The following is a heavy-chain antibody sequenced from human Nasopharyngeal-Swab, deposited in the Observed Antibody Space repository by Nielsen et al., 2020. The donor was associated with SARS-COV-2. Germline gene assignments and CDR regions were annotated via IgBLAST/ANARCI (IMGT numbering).Heavy chain of an antibody. CDR1: GYTFTDYA. Sequence: ASVKVSCKASGYTFTDYAISWVLQAPVQGLEWMGWINPYNGQTNYAQKLQGRVTLTTDTSTSIAYMELRSLRSDDTARYFCVREVYSTVTNNFVFWGQGTLVTVSS. J-gene: IGHJ4*02. CDR3: VREVYSTVTNNFVF. V-gene: IGHV1-18*01. CDR2: INPYNGQT. D-gene: IGHD4-17*01.